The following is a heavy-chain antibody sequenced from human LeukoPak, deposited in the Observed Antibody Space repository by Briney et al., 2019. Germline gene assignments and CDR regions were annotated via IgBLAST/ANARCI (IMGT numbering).Heavy chain of an antibody. CDR3: AKDLRPDGINDFDH. CDR1: GYTLTELS. J-gene: IGHJ4*02. V-gene: IGHV1-24*01. CDR2: FDPEDGET. Sequence: GASVKVSCKVSGYTLTELSMHWVRQAPGKGLEWMGGFDPEDGETIYAQKFQGRVTMTEDTSTDTAYMELSSLRSEDTAVYYCAKDLRPDGINDFDHWGQGTLVTVSS. D-gene: IGHD1-1*01.